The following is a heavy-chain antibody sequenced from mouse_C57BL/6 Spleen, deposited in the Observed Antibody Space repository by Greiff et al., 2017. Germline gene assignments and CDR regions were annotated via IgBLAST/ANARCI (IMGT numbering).Heavy chain of an antibody. J-gene: IGHJ4*01. CDR2: ISSGRSTI. CDR3: AREIAAYDYGRDAMDD. V-gene: IGHV5-17*01. Sequence: EVKLMESGGGLVKPGGSLKLSCAASGFTFSDYGMHWVRQAPEKGLEWVAYISSGRSTIYYADTVKGRFPISRDNAKNTLFLQMTSLRSEDTAMYYCAREIAAYDYGRDAMDDWGQGPSVTVSS. CDR1: GFTFSDYG. D-gene: IGHD2-4*01.